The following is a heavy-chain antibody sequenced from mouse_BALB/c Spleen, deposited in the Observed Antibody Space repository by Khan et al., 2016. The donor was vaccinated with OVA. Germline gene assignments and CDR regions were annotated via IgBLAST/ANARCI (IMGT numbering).Heavy chain of an antibody. D-gene: IGHD1-1*01. Sequence: VQLQESGPGLVKPSQSLSLTCTVTGYSITSDYAWNWIRQFPGNKLEWMGYISYSGSTSYNPSLKSRISITRDTSKNQFFLQLNSVTTEDTATYCCARGNYYGYAMDYWGQGTSVTVSS. V-gene: IGHV3-2*02. CDR2: ISYSGST. CDR1: GYSITSDYA. J-gene: IGHJ4*01. CDR3: ARGNYYGYAMDY.